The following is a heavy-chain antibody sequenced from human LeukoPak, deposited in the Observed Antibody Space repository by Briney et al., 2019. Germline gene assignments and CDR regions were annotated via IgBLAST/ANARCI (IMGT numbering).Heavy chain of an antibody. CDR3: ASGLRSDY. V-gene: IGHV3-21*01. J-gene: IGHJ4*02. CDR2: ISSSSSYI. D-gene: IGHD4-17*01. CDR1: GFTFSDYS. Sequence: PGGSLRLSCAASGFTFSDYSMNWVRQAPGKGLEWVSSISSSSSYIYYADSVKGRFTISRDNAENSPYLQMNSLRAEDTAVYYCASGLRSDYWGQGTLVTVSS.